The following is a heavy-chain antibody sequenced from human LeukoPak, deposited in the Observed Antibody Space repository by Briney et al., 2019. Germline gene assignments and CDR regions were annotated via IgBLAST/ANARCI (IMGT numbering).Heavy chain of an antibody. D-gene: IGHD3-10*01. CDR2: IRYDGSNK. CDR3: AKDGTSYGSGSYSPV. Sequence: TGGSLRLSCAASGFTFSSCGMHWVRQAPGKGLEWVAFIRYDGSNKYYADSVKGRLTISRDNSKNTLSLQMNSLRAEDTAVYYCAKDGTSYGSGSYSPVWGQGTLVTVSS. V-gene: IGHV3-30*02. J-gene: IGHJ4*02. CDR1: GFTFSSCG.